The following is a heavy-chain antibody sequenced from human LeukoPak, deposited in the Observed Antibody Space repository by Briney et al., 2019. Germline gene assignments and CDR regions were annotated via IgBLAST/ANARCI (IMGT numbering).Heavy chain of an antibody. CDR2: IIPIFGTA. Sequence: GASVKVSCKASGGTFSSYAISWVRQAPGQGLEWLGGIIPIFGTANYAQKFQGRVTITTDESTSTAYMELSSLRSEDTAVYYCARSYSSSWYSNNWFDPWGQGTLVTVSS. J-gene: IGHJ5*02. CDR1: GGTFSSYA. CDR3: ARSYSSSWYSNNWFDP. V-gene: IGHV1-69*05. D-gene: IGHD6-13*01.